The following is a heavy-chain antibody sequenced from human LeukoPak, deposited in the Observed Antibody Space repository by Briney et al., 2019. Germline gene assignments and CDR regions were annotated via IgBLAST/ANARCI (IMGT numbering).Heavy chain of an antibody. D-gene: IGHD2-8*01. V-gene: IGHV4-39*01. CDR2: VYYTGST. J-gene: IGHJ4*02. CDR3: ARQSQGTKNNAVTGLDF. Sequence: KTSETLSLTCTVSGGSISGNSYYWAWIRQPPGKGLEWIGSVYYTGSTYYNPSLASRVTISVDTSKRQFSLRLSSVTAADTALYYCARQSQGTKNNAVTGLDFWGQGTLVAVSS. CDR1: GGSISGNSYY.